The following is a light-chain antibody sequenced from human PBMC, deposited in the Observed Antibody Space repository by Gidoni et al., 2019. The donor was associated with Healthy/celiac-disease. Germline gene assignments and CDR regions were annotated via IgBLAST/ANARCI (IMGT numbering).Light chain of an antibody. Sequence: DIQMTQSPSTLSASVGDSVTITCRASQSISSWLAWYQQKPGKAPKLLIYKASSLESGVPSRFSGSGSGTEFTLTISSLQPDDFATYYCQQYNSCTFGQGTKVEIK. CDR3: QQYNSCT. CDR2: KAS. CDR1: QSISSW. V-gene: IGKV1-5*03. J-gene: IGKJ1*01.